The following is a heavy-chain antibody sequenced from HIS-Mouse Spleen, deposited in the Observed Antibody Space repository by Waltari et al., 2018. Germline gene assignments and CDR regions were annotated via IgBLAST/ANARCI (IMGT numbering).Heavy chain of an antibody. J-gene: IGHJ2*01. D-gene: IGHD6-13*01. CDR3: AREIPYSSSWYDLYFDL. CDR1: GGSFSGYY. CDR2: IKHSGRT. V-gene: IGHV4-34*01. Sequence: QVQLQQWGAGLLKPSETLSLTCAVYGGSFSGYYWSWIRQPPGKGRGWIGEIKHSGRTNYTPSLKSRVTISVDPSKNQFSLKLSSVTAADTAVYYCAREIPYSSSWYDLYFDLWGRGTLVTVSS.